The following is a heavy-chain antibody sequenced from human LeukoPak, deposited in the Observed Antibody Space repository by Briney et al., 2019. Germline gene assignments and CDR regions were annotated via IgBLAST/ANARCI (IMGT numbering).Heavy chain of an antibody. CDR3: AKVVVVVTAIPNYFDY. CDR1: GGSISGYY. CDR2: IYSTGGT. J-gene: IGHJ4*02. V-gene: IGHV4-4*07. D-gene: IGHD2-21*02. Sequence: PSETLSLTCTVSGGSISGYYWSWIRQSAGKGLEWLGRIYSTGGTNYNPSLKSQSRVTMSVDTSKNQFSLKLSSVTAADTAVYYCAKVVVVVTAIPNYFDYWGQGTLVTVSS.